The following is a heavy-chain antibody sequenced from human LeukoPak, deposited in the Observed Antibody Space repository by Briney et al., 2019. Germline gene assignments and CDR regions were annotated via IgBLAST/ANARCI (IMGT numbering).Heavy chain of an antibody. V-gene: IGHV1-69*05. CDR1: GGTFSSYA. J-gene: IGHJ4*02. D-gene: IGHD2-2*01. CDR3: ARVPLPAAFFDY. Sequence: SVKVSCKASGGTFSSYAISWVRQAPGQGLEWMGGIIPIFGTANYAQKFQGRVTITTDESTSTAYMELSSLRSEDTAVYYCARVPLPAAFFDYWGQGTLVTVSS. CDR2: IIPIFGTA.